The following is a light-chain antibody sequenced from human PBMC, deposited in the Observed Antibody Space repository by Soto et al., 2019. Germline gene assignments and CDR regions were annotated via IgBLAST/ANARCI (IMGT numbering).Light chain of an antibody. Sequence: EVEFTQSPCTLSLSPGERATLSCRASQSVSSSHLAWYQQKRGQAPRLLIYDTSTRATGIPDRFSGSGSGTDFTLTISRLEPEDFAVYHCQQYGASPWTFGQGTKVDIK. V-gene: IGKV3-20*01. CDR2: DTS. J-gene: IGKJ1*01. CDR1: QSVSSSH. CDR3: QQYGASPWT.